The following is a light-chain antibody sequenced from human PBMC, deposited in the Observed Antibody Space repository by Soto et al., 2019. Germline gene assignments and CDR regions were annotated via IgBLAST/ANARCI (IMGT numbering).Light chain of an antibody. V-gene: IGKV3D-20*01. CDR2: GAS. Sequence: IGVTKSPATLSFYQGERSTLSCLASQSVRGSYLAWYHHQAGLAPRLLMYGASIRAAGVPDRFSGSVSRTKFSLAHGELETHDFHVYARHPLYTFGHGSNVDIK. J-gene: IGKJ3*01. CDR1: QSVRGSY. CDR3: HPLYT.